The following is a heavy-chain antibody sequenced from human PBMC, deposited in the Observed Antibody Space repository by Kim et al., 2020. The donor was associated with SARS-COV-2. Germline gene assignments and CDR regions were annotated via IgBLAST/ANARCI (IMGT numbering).Heavy chain of an antibody. V-gene: IGHV1-2*02. D-gene: IGHD5-12*01. CDR3: ATVLNGGYGWFDP. Sequence: ASVKVSCKASGYTFTGYYMHWVRQAPGQGLEWMGWINPNSGGTNYAQKFQGRVTMTGDTSISTAYMELSSLRSDDTAVYYCATVLNGGYGWFDPWGQGTLVTVSS. CDR2: INPNSGGT. J-gene: IGHJ5*02. CDR1: GYTFTGYY.